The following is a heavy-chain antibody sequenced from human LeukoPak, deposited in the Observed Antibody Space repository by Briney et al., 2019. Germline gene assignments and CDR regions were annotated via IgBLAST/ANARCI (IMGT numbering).Heavy chain of an antibody. Sequence: SETLSLTCTVSSYSINSGYYWGWIRQPPGKGLEWIGNIYRSGSTYYSPSLKSRVTISVDTSKNQFSLKLSSVTAADTAVYYCARESGTNWFDPWGQGTLVTVSS. CDR3: ARESGTNWFDP. CDR1: SYSINSGYY. CDR2: IYRSGST. V-gene: IGHV4-38-2*02. D-gene: IGHD1-14*01. J-gene: IGHJ5*02.